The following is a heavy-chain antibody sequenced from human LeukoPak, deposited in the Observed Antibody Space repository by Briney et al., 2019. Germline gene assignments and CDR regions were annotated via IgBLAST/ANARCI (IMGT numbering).Heavy chain of an antibody. J-gene: IGHJ1*01. CDR3: ASPRSDSSGYYSGDFQH. V-gene: IGHV5-51*01. CDR1: GYSFTSYW. D-gene: IGHD3-22*01. Sequence: GESLQISCKGSGYSFTSYWIGWVRQMPGKGLEWMGIIYPGDSDTRYSPSFQGQVTISADKSISTAYLQWSSLKASDTAMYYCASPRSDSSGYYSGDFQHWGQGTLVTVSS. CDR2: IYPGDSDT.